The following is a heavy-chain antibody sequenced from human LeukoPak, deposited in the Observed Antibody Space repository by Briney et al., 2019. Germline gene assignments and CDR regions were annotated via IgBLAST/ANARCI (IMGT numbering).Heavy chain of an antibody. CDR2: ISYDGSNK. V-gene: IGHV3-30*04. J-gene: IGHJ4*02. CDR1: GFTFSSYA. D-gene: IGHD6-19*01. CDR3: ARAYGSSLG. Sequence: PGGSLRLSCAASGFTFSSYAMHWVRQAPGKGLEWVAVISYDGSNKYYADSVKGRFTISRDNSKNTLYLQMNSLRAEDTAVYYCARAYGSSLGWGQGTLVTVSS.